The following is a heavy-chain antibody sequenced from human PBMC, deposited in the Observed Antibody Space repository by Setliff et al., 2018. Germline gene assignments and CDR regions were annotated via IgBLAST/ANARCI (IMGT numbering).Heavy chain of an antibody. CDR3: ARVDNFWSGPIDY. CDR1: GGSFSGYY. D-gene: IGHD3-3*01. V-gene: IGHV4-34*01. CDR2: IYHSGSA. J-gene: IGHJ4*02. Sequence: PSETLSLTCAVYGGSFSGYYWSWIRQPPGKGLEWIGEIYHSGSANYNPSLKSRVTTSVDKSKNQFSLKIYSMTAADTAVYYCARVDNFWSGPIDYWGQGTLVTVSS.